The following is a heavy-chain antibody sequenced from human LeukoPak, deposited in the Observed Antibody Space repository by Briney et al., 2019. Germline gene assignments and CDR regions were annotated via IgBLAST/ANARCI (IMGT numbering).Heavy chain of an antibody. J-gene: IGHJ4*02. Sequence: ASVKVSCKASGYTFTSYYMHWVRQAPGQGLERMGIINPSGGSTSYAHKFQGRVTMTTDTSTSTVYMELSSLRSEDTALYYCARDGIPGYSSSWNTLVYWGQGTLVTVSS. CDR2: INPSGGST. D-gene: IGHD6-13*01. V-gene: IGHV1-46*01. CDR1: GYTFTSYY. CDR3: ARDGIPGYSSSWNTLVY.